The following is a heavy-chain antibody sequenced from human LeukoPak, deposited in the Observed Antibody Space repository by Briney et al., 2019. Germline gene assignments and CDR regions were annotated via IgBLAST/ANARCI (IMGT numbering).Heavy chain of an antibody. Sequence: PGGSLRLSCAASGFTFSSYWMSWVRQAPGKGLEWVANIKQDGSEKYYVDSVKGRFTISRDNAKNSLYLQMNSLRAEDTAVYYCARDRLDSYVPFYFDYWGQGTLVTVSS. CDR1: GFTFSSYW. CDR2: IKQDGSEK. CDR3: ARDRLDSYVPFYFDY. J-gene: IGHJ4*02. V-gene: IGHV3-7*01. D-gene: IGHD5-18*01.